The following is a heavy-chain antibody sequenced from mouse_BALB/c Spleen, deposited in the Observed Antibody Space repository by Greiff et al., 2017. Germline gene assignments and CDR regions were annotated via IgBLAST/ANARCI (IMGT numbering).Heavy chain of an antibody. D-gene: IGHD2-3*01. V-gene: IGHV2-6-2*01. J-gene: IGHJ4*01. CDR2: IWSDGST. CDR3: ARQDGYYYYAMDY. CDR1: GFSLTSYG. Sequence: VQVVESGPDLVAPSQSLSITCTVSGFSLTSYGVHWVRQPPGKGLEWLVVIWSDGSTTYNSALKSRLSISKDNSKSQVFLKMNSLQTDDTAMYYCARQDGYYYYAMDYWGQGTSVTVSS.